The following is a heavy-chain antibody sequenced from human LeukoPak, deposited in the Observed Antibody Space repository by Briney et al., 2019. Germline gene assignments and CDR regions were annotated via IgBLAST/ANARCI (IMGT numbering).Heavy chain of an antibody. V-gene: IGHV4-39*07. Sequence: SETLSLTCTVSGGSISSNIYYWGWIRQSPGKGLEWIGSMYYSGSTYYNPSLKSRVTISVDTSKNQFSLNLSSVTAADTAVYYCARPRGSGRSTTGYMDVWGQGTLVTVSS. J-gene: IGHJ4*02. CDR3: ARPRGSGRSTTGYMDV. D-gene: IGHD3-10*01. CDR2: MYYSGST. CDR1: GGSISSNIYY.